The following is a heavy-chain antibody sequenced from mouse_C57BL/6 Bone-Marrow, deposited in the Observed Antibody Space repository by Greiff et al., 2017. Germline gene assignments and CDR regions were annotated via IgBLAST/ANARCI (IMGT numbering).Heavy chain of an antibody. CDR2: IYPSDSET. Sequence: VQLQQPGAELVRPGSSVKLSCKASGYTFTSYWMDWVKQRPGQGLEWIGNIYPSDSETHYNQKFKDKATLTVDKYSSTAYMQLSSLTSEDSAVYYCARGLLRLDYWGQGTTLTVSS. CDR3: ARGLLRLDY. D-gene: IGHD1-1*01. V-gene: IGHV1-61*01. J-gene: IGHJ2*01. CDR1: GYTFTSYW.